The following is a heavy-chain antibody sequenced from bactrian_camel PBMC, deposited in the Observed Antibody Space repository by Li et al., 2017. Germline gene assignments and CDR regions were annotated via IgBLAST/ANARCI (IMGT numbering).Heavy chain of an antibody. D-gene: IGHD5*01. CDR1: GFTASSYC. J-gene: IGHJ6*01. Sequence: VQLVESGGGSVQAGGSLRLSCVVSGFTASSYCMGFFRHAPGMGRDREAVATIGSDGGTTYRVSVKGRFTIHKDNAKNTLYLEMNSLKSEDTGTYLCAAEAAPAPACGSWVNLRGYWGQGTQVT. CDR2: TIGSDGGT. CDR3: AAEAAPAPACGSWVNLRGY. V-gene: IGHV3S44*01.